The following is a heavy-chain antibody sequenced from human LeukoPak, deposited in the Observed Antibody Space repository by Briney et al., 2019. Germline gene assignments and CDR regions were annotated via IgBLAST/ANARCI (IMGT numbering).Heavy chain of an antibody. Sequence: QPGGSLRLSCAVSGFTFSNYEMNWVRQAPGKGLEWVSYISTSGDTIYYADSFKGRFTISRDNAKNSLYLQMNSLRAEDTAVYYCAREGPMIRGVFDYWGQGTLLTVSS. CDR2: ISTSGDTI. J-gene: IGHJ4*02. V-gene: IGHV3-48*03. CDR3: AREGPMIRGVFDY. D-gene: IGHD3-10*01. CDR1: GFTFSNYE.